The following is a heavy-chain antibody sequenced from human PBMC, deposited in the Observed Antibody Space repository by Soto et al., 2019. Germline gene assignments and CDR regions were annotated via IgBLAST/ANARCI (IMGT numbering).Heavy chain of an antibody. V-gene: IGHV3-7*01. Sequence: EVQLMESGGGLVQPGGSLRLSCAASGFNFGASWMAWVRQAPGKGLEWVADIKQDGSEKNYVDSVKGRVTISRDDAKNSLYLQMNSLRADYTAVYYCARDTFYGAIDYWGLGTLVTVSS. CDR1: GFNFGASW. CDR2: IKQDGSEK. CDR3: ARDTFYGAIDY. D-gene: IGHD3-10*01. J-gene: IGHJ4*02.